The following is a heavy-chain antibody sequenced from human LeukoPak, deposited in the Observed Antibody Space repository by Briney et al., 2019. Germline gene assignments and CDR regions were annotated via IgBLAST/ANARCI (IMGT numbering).Heavy chain of an antibody. CDR1: GFTFSSYA. V-gene: IGHV3-30-3*01. Sequence: GRSLRLSCAAPGFTFSSYAVHWVPQGPRKGLEWVAVISYDGSNKYYADSVKGRFTISRDNSKNTLYLQMNSLRAEDTAVYYCARVSYCTNGVCYPDYYYGMDVWGQGTTVTVSS. CDR3: ARVSYCTNGVCYPDYYYGMDV. J-gene: IGHJ6*02. D-gene: IGHD2-8*01. CDR2: ISYDGSNK.